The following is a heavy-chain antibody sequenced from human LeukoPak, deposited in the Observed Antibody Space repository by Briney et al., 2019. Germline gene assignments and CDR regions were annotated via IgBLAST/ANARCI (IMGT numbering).Heavy chain of an antibody. V-gene: IGHV1-2*02. CDR2: INPDSGFT. CDR1: GYKFTDDY. D-gene: IGHD3-16*01. CDR3: APTAEAYTSWWKV. Sequence: GASVKVSCKASGYKFTDDYMHWVRQAPGQGLEFMGWINPDSGFTNYALKFKGMVTMTRDTSISTAYLEVRSLTSDDTAVYYCAPTAEAYTSWWKVWGQGTLVTVSS. J-gene: IGHJ4*02.